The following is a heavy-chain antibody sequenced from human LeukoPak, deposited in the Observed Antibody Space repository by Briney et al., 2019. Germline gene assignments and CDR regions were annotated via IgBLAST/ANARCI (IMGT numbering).Heavy chain of an antibody. CDR1: GGSISSYY. D-gene: IGHD4-17*01. CDR3: ATQDPPYGDYAADY. CDR2: IYYSGST. V-gene: IGHV4-59*08. Sequence: SETLSLTCTVSGGSISSYYWSWIRQPPGKGLEWIGYIYYSGSTNYNPSLKSRVTISVDTSKNQFSLKLSSVTAADTAVYYCATQDPPYGDYAADYWGQGTLVTVSS. J-gene: IGHJ4*02.